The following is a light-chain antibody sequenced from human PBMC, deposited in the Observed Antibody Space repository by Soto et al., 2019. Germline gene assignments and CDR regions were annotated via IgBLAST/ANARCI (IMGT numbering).Light chain of an antibody. V-gene: IGKV4-1*01. CDR1: QSVLYSSNNKNY. CDR3: QQYYSTPLA. CDR2: WGS. Sequence: DIVLTQSPDSLAVSLGERATINCKSSQSVLYSSNNKNYLAWYQQKPGQPPKLLIYWGSTRESGVPDRFSGSGSGTDVTLTISSLQAEEVAVYYCQQYYSTPLASGQVAKVEIK. J-gene: IGKJ1*01.